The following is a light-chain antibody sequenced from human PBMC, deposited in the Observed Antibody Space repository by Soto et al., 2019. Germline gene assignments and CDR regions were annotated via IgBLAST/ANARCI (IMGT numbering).Light chain of an antibody. Sequence: QTVVTQPPSASGTPGQMVTISCSGSSSNIGSNYVYWYQQLPGTAPKLLIYRNTQRPSGVPDRFSGSKSGSSAALAISGRRSEDEADYYCAAWDDSLSGAVVFGGGTKLTVL. J-gene: IGLJ2*01. CDR1: SSNIGSNY. CDR3: AAWDDSLSGAVV. V-gene: IGLV1-47*01. CDR2: RNT.